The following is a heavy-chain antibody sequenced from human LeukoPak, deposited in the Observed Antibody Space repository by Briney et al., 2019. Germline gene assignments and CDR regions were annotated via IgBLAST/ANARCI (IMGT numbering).Heavy chain of an antibody. Sequence: PGGSLRLSCAASGFTFSSYWMSWVRQAPGKGLEWVANIKQDGSEKYYVDSVKGRFTISRDNAKNSLYLQMNSLRAEDTALYYCAKDWSYYYDSSGFFPFWGQGTMVTVSS. D-gene: IGHD3-22*01. J-gene: IGHJ3*01. CDR2: IKQDGSEK. V-gene: IGHV3-7*03. CDR3: AKDWSYYYDSSGFFPF. CDR1: GFTFSSYW.